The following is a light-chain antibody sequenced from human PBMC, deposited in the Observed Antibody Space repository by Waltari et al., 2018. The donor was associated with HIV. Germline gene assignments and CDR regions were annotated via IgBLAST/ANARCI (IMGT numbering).Light chain of an antibody. J-gene: IGLJ2*01. CDR1: KLGDKY. CDR3: QAWDSSTAV. CDR2: EGS. V-gene: IGLV3-1*01. Sequence: SYDLTQPPSVSVSPGQTASITCSGDKLGDKYACWYPQKPGQSPVVVIYEGSKRTSGTPGRFSGSNSGKTATLTISGTQAMDEADYYCQAWDSSTAVFGGGTKLTVL.